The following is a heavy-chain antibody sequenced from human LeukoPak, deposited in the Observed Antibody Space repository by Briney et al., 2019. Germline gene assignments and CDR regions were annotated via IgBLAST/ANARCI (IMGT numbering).Heavy chain of an antibody. CDR2: INPSGDNT. J-gene: IGHJ5*02. D-gene: IGHD5-24*01. CDR3: ARDNSLRDTAWWFDP. CDR1: GYTFNNNF. Sequence: ASVKVSCKASGYTFNNNFMHWVRQAPAQGLEGIGIINPSGDNTWYAQKFQGRVTMTRDMATSTDYLEVSSLRSEDTAVYYCARDNSLRDTAWWFDPWGQGTLVTVSS. V-gene: IGHV1-46*02.